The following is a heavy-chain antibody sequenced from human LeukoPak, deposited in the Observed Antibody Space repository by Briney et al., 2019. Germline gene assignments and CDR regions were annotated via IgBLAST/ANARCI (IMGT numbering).Heavy chain of an antibody. V-gene: IGHV3-21*01. D-gene: IGHD2-21*02. Sequence: GGSLRLSCAASGFTFSSYSMNWVRQAPGKGLEWVSSISSSSSYIYYADSVKGRFTISRDNAKNSLYPQMNSLRAEDTAVYYCARVAVTEYYFDYWGQGTLVTVSS. CDR1: GFTFSSYS. CDR2: ISSSSSYI. J-gene: IGHJ4*02. CDR3: ARVAVTEYYFDY.